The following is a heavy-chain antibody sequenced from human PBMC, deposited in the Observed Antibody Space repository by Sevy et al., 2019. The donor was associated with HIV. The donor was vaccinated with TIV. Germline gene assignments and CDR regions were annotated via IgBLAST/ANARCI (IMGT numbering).Heavy chain of an antibody. D-gene: IGHD1-26*01. V-gene: IGHV3-23*01. J-gene: IGHJ4*02. CDR1: GFTLSSYA. Sequence: GGSLRLSCTASGFTLSSYAMSWVRQAPGKGLEWVSGISSSGNSTYYPDSVKGRFTISRDNSKNTLYLQMNSLRAEDTAVYFCANSGQSRSWEGGDYWGQGTLVTVSS. CDR3: ANSGQSRSWEGGDY. CDR2: ISSSGNST.